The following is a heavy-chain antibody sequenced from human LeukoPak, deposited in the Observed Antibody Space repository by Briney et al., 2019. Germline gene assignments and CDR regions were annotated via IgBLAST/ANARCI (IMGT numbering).Heavy chain of an antibody. CDR2: IKQDGSEK. J-gene: IGHJ4*02. CDR3: AKNRGGSCYDGSDY. Sequence: GGSLRLSCAASGFTFSSYWMSWVRQAPGKGLEWVANIKQDGSEKYYVDSVKGRFTISRDNSKNTLYLQMNSLRLEDTAVYYCAKNRGGSCYDGSDYWGQGTLVTVSS. CDR1: GFTFSSYW. V-gene: IGHV3-7*03. D-gene: IGHD2-15*01.